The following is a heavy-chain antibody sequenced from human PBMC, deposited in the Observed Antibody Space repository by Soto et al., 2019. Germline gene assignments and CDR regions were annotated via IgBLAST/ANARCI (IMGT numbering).Heavy chain of an antibody. V-gene: IGHV3-30*03. D-gene: IGHD2-8*01. J-gene: IGHJ4*02. Sequence: PGGSLRLSCAASGVTFSSYSMNWVRQAPGKGLEWVAVISHDGNNKYYADSVKGRFTISRDNSMNMLYLQMHGLRTEDTAIFYFARASGHIYATLPGPFGHWGQGALVTVSS. CDR1: GVTFSSYS. CDR3: ARASGHIYATLPGPFGH. CDR2: ISHDGNNK.